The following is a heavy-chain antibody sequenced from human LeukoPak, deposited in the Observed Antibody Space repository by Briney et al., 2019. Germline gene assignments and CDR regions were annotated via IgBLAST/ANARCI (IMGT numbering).Heavy chain of an antibody. V-gene: IGHV1-2*02. CDR2: INPNSGGT. CDR1: GYTFTGYY. Sequence: ASVKVSFKASGYTFTGYYMHWVRQAPGQGLEWMGWINPNSGGTNYAQKFQGRVTMTRDTSISTAYMELSRLRSDDTAVYYCASMCAVQIAAAGDYYYMDVWGKGTTVTVSS. J-gene: IGHJ6*03. D-gene: IGHD6-13*01. CDR3: ASMCAVQIAAAGDYYYMDV.